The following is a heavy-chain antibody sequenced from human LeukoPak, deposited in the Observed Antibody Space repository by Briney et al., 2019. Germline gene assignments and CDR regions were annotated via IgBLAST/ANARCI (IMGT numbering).Heavy chain of an antibody. CDR1: RGSISSGSYY. Sequence: SETLSLTCTVSRGSISSGSYYWSWIRQPGGEGLEWIGRIYISGDTNYNPSLKSRVTISVDTSKNQFSLKLSSVTAADTAVYYCARGGTDYYYMDVWGKGTTVTVSS. D-gene: IGHD1-1*01. V-gene: IGHV4-61*02. CDR3: ARGGTDYYYMDV. J-gene: IGHJ6*03. CDR2: IYISGDT.